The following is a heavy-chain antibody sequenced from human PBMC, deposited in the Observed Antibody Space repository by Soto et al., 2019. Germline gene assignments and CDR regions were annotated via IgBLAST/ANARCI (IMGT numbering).Heavy chain of an antibody. CDR2: ISGSGGST. J-gene: IGHJ5*02. Sequence: EVQLLESGGGLVQPGGSLRLSCAASGFTFSSYAMSWVRQAPGKGLEWVSAISGSGGSTYYADSVKGRFTISRDNSKNTLYLQMNSLRAEDTAVYYCAKDRSGGSGITPGFDPWGQGTLVTVSS. CDR1: GFTFSSYA. V-gene: IGHV3-23*01. CDR3: AKDRSGGSGITPGFDP. D-gene: IGHD2-15*01.